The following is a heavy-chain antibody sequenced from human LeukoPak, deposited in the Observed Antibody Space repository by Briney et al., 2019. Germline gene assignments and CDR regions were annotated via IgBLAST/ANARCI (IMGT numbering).Heavy chain of an antibody. Sequence: PGGSLRLSCAASGFTFDDYAMHWGRQAPGKGLGWGSLISWDGGSTSYADSVKGRFTISRDNSKNSLYLQMNSLRTEDTALYYCANQPSTSPGPYFDFWGQGTLVTVSS. CDR1: GFTFDDYA. D-gene: IGHD2-2*01. V-gene: IGHV3-43*01. CDR2: ISWDGGST. CDR3: ANQPSTSPGPYFDF. J-gene: IGHJ4*02.